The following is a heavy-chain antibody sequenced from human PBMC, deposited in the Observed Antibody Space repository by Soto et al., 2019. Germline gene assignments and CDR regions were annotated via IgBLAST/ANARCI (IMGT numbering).Heavy chain of an antibody. J-gene: IGHJ4*02. D-gene: IGHD1-1*01. Sequence: SETLSLTCTVSGGSISSSSYYWGWIRQPPGKGLEWIGSIYYSGSTYYNPSLKSRVTISVDTSKNQFSLKLNSVTAADTAVYYCARHMDTTGNKAFDSWGQGALVTVSS. CDR2: IYYSGST. CDR1: GGSISSSSYY. CDR3: ARHMDTTGNKAFDS. V-gene: IGHV4-39*01.